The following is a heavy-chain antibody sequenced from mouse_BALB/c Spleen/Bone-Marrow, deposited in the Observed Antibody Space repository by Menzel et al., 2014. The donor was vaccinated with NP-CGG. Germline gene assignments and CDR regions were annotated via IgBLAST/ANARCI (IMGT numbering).Heavy chain of an antibody. V-gene: IGHV3-8*02. CDR3: ARGNVYLFDY. CDR2: ISYSGNA. Sequence: EVQLQQSGPSLVKPSQTLSLTCSVTGDSITSSYWNWIRKFPGNKLEYMGYISYSGNAYYNPSLKSRISLTRDTSKNQYYLQLNSVTTEDTATYFCARGNVYLFDYWGQGTPLPVSS. J-gene: IGHJ2*01. D-gene: IGHD2-1*01. CDR1: GDSITSSY.